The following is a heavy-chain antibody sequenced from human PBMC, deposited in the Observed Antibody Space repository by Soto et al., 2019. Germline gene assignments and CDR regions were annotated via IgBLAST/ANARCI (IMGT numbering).Heavy chain of an antibody. CDR1: GFTFRTSN. CDR2: ITSTTGTT. CDR3: ARGANYDSFDL. D-gene: IGHD1-7*01. J-gene: IGHJ4*02. V-gene: IGHV3-48*01. Sequence: EVQLVESGGGMVQPGGSLRLSCAASGFTFRTSNMNWVRQAPGKGLEWISFITSTTGTTYSADSVKGRFTISRDNAKNSLYLQMNSLRAEDTAVYYCARGANYDSFDLWGQGTLVTVSS.